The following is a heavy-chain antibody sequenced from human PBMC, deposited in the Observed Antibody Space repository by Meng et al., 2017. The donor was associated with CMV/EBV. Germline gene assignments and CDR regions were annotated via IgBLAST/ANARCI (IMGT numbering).Heavy chain of an antibody. J-gene: IGHJ6*02. CDR2: VYYTGKT. CDR1: GDSVTSGRYF. V-gene: IGHV4-61*01. CDR3: ARGNYQYYAMDV. Sequence: SETLSLTCSVSGDSVTSGRYFWSWLRQPPGKGLEWIGYVYYTGKTNYNSSLKSRVTISLDTSQKQFSLKLKSVTAADTAVYYCARGNYQYYAMDVWGQGTTLTVSS.